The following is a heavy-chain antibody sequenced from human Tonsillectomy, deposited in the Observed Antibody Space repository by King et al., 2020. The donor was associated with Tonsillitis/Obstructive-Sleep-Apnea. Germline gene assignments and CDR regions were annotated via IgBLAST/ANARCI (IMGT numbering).Heavy chain of an antibody. V-gene: IGHV4-31*03. J-gene: IGHJ5*02. CDR2: IYYSGST. CDR3: AREARHDFWSGYSACNWFDP. D-gene: IGHD3-3*01. Sequence: QLQESGPGLVKPSQTLSLTCSVSGGSISSNVYYWSWIRQHPVKGLEWIGYIYYSGSTYYNPSLKSRVIISVDTSKNQFSLKLTSVTAADTAVYYCAREARHDFWSGYSACNWFDPWGQGTLVTVSS. CDR1: GGSISSNVYY.